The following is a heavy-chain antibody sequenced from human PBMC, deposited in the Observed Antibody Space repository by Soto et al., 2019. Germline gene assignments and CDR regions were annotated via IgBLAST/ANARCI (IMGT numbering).Heavy chain of an antibody. CDR3: ARVWGYSYGLASDI. Sequence: QLQLQESGSGLVKPSQTLSLTCAVSGGSISSGGDSWSWIRQPPGKGLEWIGYIYHSGSTYYNPSLKSRVTISVDRSKSQFSLKRSSVTAADTAVYYCARVWGYSYGLASDIWGQGTMVTVSS. D-gene: IGHD5-18*01. CDR2: IYHSGST. V-gene: IGHV4-30-2*01. CDR1: GGSISSGGDS. J-gene: IGHJ3*02.